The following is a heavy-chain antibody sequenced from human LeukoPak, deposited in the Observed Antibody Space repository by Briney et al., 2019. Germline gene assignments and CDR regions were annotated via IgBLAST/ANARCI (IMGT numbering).Heavy chain of an antibody. D-gene: IGHD1-26*01. J-gene: IGHJ6*02. CDR2: IYYSGST. CDR3: ARSDRYSGSYYYGMDV. Sequence: SETLSLTCTVSGGSISSYYWSWIRQPPGKGLEWIGYIYYSGSTNYNTSHKSRVTISVDTSKNQFSLKLSSVTAADTAVYYCARSDRYSGSYYYGMDVWGQGTTVTVSS. CDR1: GGSISSYY. V-gene: IGHV4-59*01.